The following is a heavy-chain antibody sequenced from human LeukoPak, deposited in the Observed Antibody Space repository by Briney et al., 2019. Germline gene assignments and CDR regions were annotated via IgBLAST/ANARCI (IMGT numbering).Heavy chain of an antibody. D-gene: IGHD3-22*01. CDR2: IYYSGST. J-gene: IGHJ3*02. V-gene: IGHV4-30-4*01. CDR3: ARWATMIVVADAFDI. CDR1: GGSISSGDYY. Sequence: SQTLSLTCTVSGGSISSGDYYWSWIRQPPGKGLEWMGYIYYSGSTYYNPSLKSRVTISVDTSKNQFSLKLSSVTAADTAVYYCARWATMIVVADAFDIWGQGTMVTVSS.